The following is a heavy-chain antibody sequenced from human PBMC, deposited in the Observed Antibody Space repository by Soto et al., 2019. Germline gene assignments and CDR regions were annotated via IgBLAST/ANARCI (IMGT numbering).Heavy chain of an antibody. CDR2: IGAYNRNT. CDR3: ARGAFCGGAPGCRDMDV. CDR1: GYTFISHS. V-gene: IGHV1-18*01. J-gene: IGHJ6*02. Sequence: QIQLVQSGGEVKKPGASVKVSCKSSGYTFISHSITWVRQAPGQGLEWMGRIGAYNRNTNYAQKLQGRVTMTTDTSTSTAYMELRSLRSDDTAVYYCARGAFCGGAPGCRDMDVWGQGTTVTVSS. D-gene: IGHD2-21*01.